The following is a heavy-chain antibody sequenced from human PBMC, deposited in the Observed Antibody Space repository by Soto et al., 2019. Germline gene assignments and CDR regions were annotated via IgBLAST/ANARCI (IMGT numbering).Heavy chain of an antibody. CDR3: AKGTHLGYGIDV. D-gene: IGHD3-10*01. V-gene: IGHV3-48*02. Sequence: DVQLVESGGGLVQPGGSLRLSCAASGFTFSSYSMNWVRQAPGQGLEWVSYISSSSSTIYYADSVKGRFTISRDNAKNSLYLQMNSLRDEDTAVYYCAKGTHLGYGIDVWGQGTTVTVSS. CDR2: ISSSSSTI. J-gene: IGHJ6*02. CDR1: GFTFSSYS.